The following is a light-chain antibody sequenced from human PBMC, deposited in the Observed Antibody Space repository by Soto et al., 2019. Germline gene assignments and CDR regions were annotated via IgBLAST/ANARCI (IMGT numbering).Light chain of an antibody. J-gene: IGKJ1*01. CDR2: GAS. V-gene: IGKV3-20*01. CDR3: QQYGSSPRT. Sequence: EMGLTQSPGTLSLSPGERATLSCRASQSIRSNYVAWYQQKPGQGPRLLIYGASSRATGIPDRFSGSGSGTDFTLIISRLEPEDFAMYYCQQYGSSPRTFGQGTKVDIK. CDR1: QSIRSNY.